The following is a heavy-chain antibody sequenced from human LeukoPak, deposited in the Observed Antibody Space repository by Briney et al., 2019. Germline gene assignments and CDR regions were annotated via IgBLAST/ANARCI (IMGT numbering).Heavy chain of an antibody. CDR1: GFTFSKNA. D-gene: IGHD2-2*01. CDR3: AKDPYGTRYFDY. V-gene: IGHV3-23*01. J-gene: IGHJ4*02. Sequence: GGSLSLSCAATGFTFSKNAMSWVRQARGRGVEWVSSLSGSGADTYYADSVKGRLTISRDNAKNTAYLQMNSLRAEDTAVYYCAKDPYGTRYFDYWGQGTLVTAS. CDR2: LSGSGADT.